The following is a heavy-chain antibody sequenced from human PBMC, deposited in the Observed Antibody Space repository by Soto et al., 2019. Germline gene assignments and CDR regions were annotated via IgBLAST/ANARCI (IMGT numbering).Heavy chain of an antibody. D-gene: IGHD4-17*01. V-gene: IGHV1-2*02. J-gene: IGHJ4*02. CDR3: AKYLTTVTTLVDY. Sequence: GSSVKVSCKASGYTFTDYYMHWVRQAPGQGLEWMGWINPNSGGTYHAQKFQGRVTMARETSISTAYMELSRLGSDDTAVYYCAKYLTTVTTLVDYWGQGTLGTVSS. CDR2: INPNSGGT. CDR1: GYTFTDYY.